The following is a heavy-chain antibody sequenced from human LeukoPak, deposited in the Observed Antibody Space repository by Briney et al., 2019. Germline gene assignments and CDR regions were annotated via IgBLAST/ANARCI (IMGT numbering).Heavy chain of an antibody. V-gene: IGHV1-18*01. Sequence: ASVKVSCKASGYTFTSYGISWVRQAPGQGLEWMGWISAYNGNTNYAQKLQGRVTMTTDTSTSTAYMELGSLRSDDTAVYYCARSEGYCSSTSCYLDAFDIWGQGTMVTVSS. J-gene: IGHJ3*02. CDR1: GYTFTSYG. CDR3: ARSEGYCSSTSCYLDAFDI. CDR2: ISAYNGNT. D-gene: IGHD2-2*01.